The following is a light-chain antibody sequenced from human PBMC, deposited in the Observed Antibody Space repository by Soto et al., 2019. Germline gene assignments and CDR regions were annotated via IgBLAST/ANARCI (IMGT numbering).Light chain of an antibody. Sequence: QPVLTQPASVSGSPGQSITLSCTGTSNDVGRYNYVSWYRQHPGKAPELLIYDVTDRPSGASYRFSGSKSGNTASLTISGLQAEDEADYYCTSHTSSSTVVFGGGTKLTVL. V-gene: IGLV2-14*01. J-gene: IGLJ2*01. CDR1: SNDVGRYNY. CDR2: DVT. CDR3: TSHTSSSTVV.